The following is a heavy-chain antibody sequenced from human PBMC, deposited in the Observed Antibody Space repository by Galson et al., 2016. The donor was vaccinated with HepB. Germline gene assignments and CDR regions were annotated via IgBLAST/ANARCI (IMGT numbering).Heavy chain of an antibody. Sequence: NLSLTCTVSGDSISSVNYYWSWIRQHPGKGLEWIGYIYYSGSTYYNPSLKSRVTISRDTSKNQFSLKLSSVTAADTAVYYCARGRRRSFDWGYQYYGMDVWGQGTAVTVSS. CDR3: ARGRRRSFDWGYQYYGMDV. CDR1: GDSISSVNYY. V-gene: IGHV4-31*03. CDR2: IYYSGST. J-gene: IGHJ6*02. D-gene: IGHD3-9*01.